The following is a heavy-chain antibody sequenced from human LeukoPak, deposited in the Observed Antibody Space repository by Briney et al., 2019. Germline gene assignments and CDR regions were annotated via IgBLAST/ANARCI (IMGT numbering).Heavy chain of an antibody. CDR1: GYTFTGYY. V-gene: IGHV1-2*02. CDR3: ARDFDYHLLRFDP. D-gene: IGHD3-9*01. J-gene: IGHJ5*02. CDR2: INPNSGAT. Sequence: ASVKVSCKASGYTFTGYYLHWVGQAPGQGLEWMGWINPNSGATNYAQKFQGRVTMTRDTSTSTAYMELSRLISDDTAVYYCARDFDYHLLRFDPWGQGTLVTVSS.